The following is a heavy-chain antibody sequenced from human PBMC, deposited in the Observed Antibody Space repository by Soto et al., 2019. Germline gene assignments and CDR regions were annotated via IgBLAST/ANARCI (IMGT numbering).Heavy chain of an antibody. CDR3: ARAVYCTNGVCHGLDY. D-gene: IGHD2-8*01. J-gene: IGHJ4*02. V-gene: IGHV4-31*03. Sequence: QVQLQESGPGLVKPSQTLSLTCTVSGGSISSGGYYWSWIRQHPGKGLEWIGYIYYSGSTYYNPSLKSRVTISVDTSKNQFSLKLSSVTAADTAVYYCARAVYCTNGVCHGLDYWGQGTLVTVSS. CDR2: IYYSGST. CDR1: GGSISSGGYY.